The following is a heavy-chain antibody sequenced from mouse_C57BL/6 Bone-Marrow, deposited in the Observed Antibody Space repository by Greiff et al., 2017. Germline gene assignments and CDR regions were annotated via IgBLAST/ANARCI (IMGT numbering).Heavy chain of an antibody. CDR1: GYTFTDYY. CDR3: AWIYYGNRPFAY. D-gene: IGHD2-1*01. CDR2: IYPGSGNT. V-gene: IGHV1-76*01. Sequence: VQLQQSGAELVRPGASVKLSCKASGYTFTDYYINWVKQRPGQGLEWIARIYPGSGNTYYNEKFKGKATLTAEKSSSTAYMQLSSLTSEDSAVYFCAWIYYGNRPFAYWGQGTLVTVSA. J-gene: IGHJ3*01.